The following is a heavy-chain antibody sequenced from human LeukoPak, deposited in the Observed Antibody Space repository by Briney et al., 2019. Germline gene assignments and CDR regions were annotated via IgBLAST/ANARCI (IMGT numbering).Heavy chain of an antibody. Sequence: SGTLSLTCVVSGGSIANKWCSWLRQPPGKGLEWIGEIHYNGDTNYISPLKSRVIMSVDRSKNQFSLNLISVTAADTAVYYCASYYHTRGWTFDTWGQGTMVTVSS. J-gene: IGHJ3*02. CDR2: IHYNGDT. V-gene: IGHV4-4*02. CDR3: ASYYHTRGWTFDT. D-gene: IGHD3-22*01. CDR1: GGSIANKW.